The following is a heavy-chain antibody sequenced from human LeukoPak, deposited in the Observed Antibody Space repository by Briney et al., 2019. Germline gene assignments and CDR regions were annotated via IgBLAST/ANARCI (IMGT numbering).Heavy chain of an antibody. D-gene: IGHD2-21*02. CDR2: ISGSSSYI. Sequence: GGSLRLSCAASGFTFRDYYMSWIRQAPGKGREWGSYISGSSSYINYADSVKGRFAISRDNAKNSLYLQMKSLRAEDTAVYYCARTVSDSFEYWGQGTLVTVSS. CDR3: ARTVSDSFEY. J-gene: IGHJ4*02. V-gene: IGHV3-11*06. CDR1: GFTFRDYY.